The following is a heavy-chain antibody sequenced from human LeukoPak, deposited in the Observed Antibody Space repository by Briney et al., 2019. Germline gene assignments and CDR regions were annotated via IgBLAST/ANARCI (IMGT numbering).Heavy chain of an antibody. CDR1: GGSISSYH. CDR2: VYTSGST. CDR3: ARDGLYSYGYSYFDY. D-gene: IGHD5-18*01. Sequence: PSETLSLTCTVSGGSISSYHSSWIRQPAGKGLEGIERVYTSGSTNYNPSLKSRVTMSVDTSKEQLSLKLSSVTTADTAVYYCARDGLYSYGYSYFDYWGQGTLVTVSS. V-gene: IGHV4-4*07. J-gene: IGHJ4*02.